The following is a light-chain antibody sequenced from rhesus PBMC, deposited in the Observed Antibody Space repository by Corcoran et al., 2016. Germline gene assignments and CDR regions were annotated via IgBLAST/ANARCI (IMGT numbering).Light chain of an antibody. Sequence: DIQMTQSPSALSVSVGDRVTISCRASENIYSDVAWYQQKTVKAPRLLIYGSASLQSGVPSRFSGSGSGTDFTLTISSLQPEDFASYYCQHYYDKPLTFGGGTKVEIK. CDR3: QHYYDKPLT. CDR1: ENIYSD. CDR2: GSA. V-gene: IGKV1S8*01. J-gene: IGKJ4*01.